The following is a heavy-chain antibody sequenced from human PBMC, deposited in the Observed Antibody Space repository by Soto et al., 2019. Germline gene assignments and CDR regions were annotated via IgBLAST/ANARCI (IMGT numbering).Heavy chain of an antibody. D-gene: IGHD3-10*01. CDR3: ARAYYYGSSWFDP. Sequence: LSLTCTVSGGSISSYYWSWIRQPPGKGLEWIGYIYYSGSTNYNPSLKSRVTISVDTSKNQFSLKLSSVTAADTAVYYCARAYYYGSSWFDPWGQGTLVTVSS. CDR2: IYYSGST. V-gene: IGHV4-59*01. CDR1: GGSISSYY. J-gene: IGHJ5*02.